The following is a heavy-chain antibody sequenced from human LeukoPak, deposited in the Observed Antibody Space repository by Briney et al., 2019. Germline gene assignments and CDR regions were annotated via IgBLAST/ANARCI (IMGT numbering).Heavy chain of an antibody. CDR2: IHYSGST. V-gene: IGHV4-39*01. D-gene: IGHD3-22*01. CDR1: GDSISSSTYY. Sequence: PSETLSLTCTVSGDSISSSTYYWGWIRQPPGKGLEWIGYIHYSGSTYYNPSLKSRVTVSVDTSKNQFSLKLNSVTAADTAVYYCARQDYYDSSGYYLYWGQGTLVTVSS. CDR3: ARQDYYDSSGYYLY. J-gene: IGHJ4*02.